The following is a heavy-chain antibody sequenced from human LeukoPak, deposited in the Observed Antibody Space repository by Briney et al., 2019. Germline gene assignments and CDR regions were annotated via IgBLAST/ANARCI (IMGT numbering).Heavy chain of an antibody. V-gene: IGHV1-46*01. CDR2: INPSGGAT. J-gene: IGHJ6*02. CDR1: GYTFTSYY. CDR3: AGHSDLGSGSHYPYYYLMDV. D-gene: IGHD3-10*01. Sequence: ASVKVSCKASGYTFTSYYMHWVRQAPGQGLEWMGIINPSGGATSYAQMFQGRVAMIGDTSTSTVYMQMSSLRIDDTAVYYCAGHSDLGSGSHYPYYYLMDVWGQGTTVTVSS.